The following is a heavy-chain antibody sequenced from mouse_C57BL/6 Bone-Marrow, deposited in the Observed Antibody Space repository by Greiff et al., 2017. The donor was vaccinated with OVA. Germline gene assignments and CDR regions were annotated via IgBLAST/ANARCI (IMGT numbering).Heavy chain of an antibody. CDR2: ISNGGGST. CDR3: ARRGGYYWFAY. Sequence: EVHLVESGGGLVQPGGSLKLSCAASGFTFSDYYMYWVRQTPEKRLEWVAYISNGGGSTYYPDTVKGRFTISRDNAKNTLYLQMSRLKSEDTAMYYCARRGGYYWFAYWGQGTLVTVSA. D-gene: IGHD2-3*01. CDR1: GFTFSDYY. V-gene: IGHV5-12*01. J-gene: IGHJ3*01.